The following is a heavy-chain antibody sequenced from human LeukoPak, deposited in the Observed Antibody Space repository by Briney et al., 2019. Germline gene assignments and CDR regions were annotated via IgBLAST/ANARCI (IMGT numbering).Heavy chain of an antibody. CDR3: AKDLGQWLVEDY. CDR2: ISGSGAST. D-gene: IGHD6-19*01. CDR1: GFTFNSYV. J-gene: IGHJ4*02. Sequence: GGSLRLSCAATGFTFNSYVMNWVRQAPGKGLEWVSAISGSGASTYYADSVKGRFTISRDNAKNTLYFQMNSLRAEDTAVYYCAKDLGQWLVEDYWGQGTLVTVSS. V-gene: IGHV3-23*01.